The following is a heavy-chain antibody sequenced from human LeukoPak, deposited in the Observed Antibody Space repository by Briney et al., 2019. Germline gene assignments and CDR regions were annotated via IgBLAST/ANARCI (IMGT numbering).Heavy chain of an antibody. J-gene: IGHJ4*02. V-gene: IGHV3-48*03. CDR3: ATLRPRQQLVVDH. Sequence: GGSLRLSCAASGFTFSSYEMNWVRQAPGKGLEWVSYISSSGSTKYYADSVKGRFTISRDNALNSLYLQMSSLRAEDTAVYYCATLRPRQQLVVDHWGQGTLVTVSS. D-gene: IGHD6-13*01. CDR2: ISSSGSTK. CDR1: GFTFSSYE.